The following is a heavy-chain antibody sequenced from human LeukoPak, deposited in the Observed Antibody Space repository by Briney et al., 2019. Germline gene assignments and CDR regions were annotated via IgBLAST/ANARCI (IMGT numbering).Heavy chain of an antibody. V-gene: IGHV3-11*01. Sequence: GGSLRLSCAASGFTFSDYYMSWIRQAPGKGLEWISYISGSALIIYYADSVRGPFTISRDNSKNTLYLQMNSLRAEDTAVYYCAKSRRVVTATLYYFDYWGQGTLVTVSS. CDR3: AKSRRVVTATLYYFDY. CDR1: GFTFSDYY. J-gene: IGHJ4*02. CDR2: ISGSALII. D-gene: IGHD2-21*02.